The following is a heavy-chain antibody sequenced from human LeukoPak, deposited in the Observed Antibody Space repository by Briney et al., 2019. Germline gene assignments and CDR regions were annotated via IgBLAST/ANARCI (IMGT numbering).Heavy chain of an antibody. V-gene: IGHV3-20*04. Sequence: RTGGSLRLSCAASGFTFDDYGMSWVRQAPGKGLEWVSGINWNGGSTGYADSVKGRFTISRDNSKNTLYLQMNSLRAEDTAVYYCAKHYGSGHHYYYYYYMDVWGKGTTVTISS. CDR3: AKHYGSGHHYYYYYYMDV. CDR1: GFTFDDYG. J-gene: IGHJ6*03. CDR2: INWNGGST. D-gene: IGHD3-10*01.